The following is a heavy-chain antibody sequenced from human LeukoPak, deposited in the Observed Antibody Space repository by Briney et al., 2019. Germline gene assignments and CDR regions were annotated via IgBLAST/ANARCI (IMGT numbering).Heavy chain of an antibody. CDR2: IHYSGTT. V-gene: IGHV4-59*01. CDR1: GGSISGYY. D-gene: IGHD5-18*01. J-gene: IGHJ4*02. Sequence: SETLSLTCTVSGGSISGYYWSWIRQPPGKGLEWIEYIHYSGTTHYNPSLKSRVTISVDTSKNQFSLKLSSVTAADTAVYYCARQSGYSSGNYYFDYWGPGTLVTVSS. CDR3: ARQSGYSSGNYYFDY.